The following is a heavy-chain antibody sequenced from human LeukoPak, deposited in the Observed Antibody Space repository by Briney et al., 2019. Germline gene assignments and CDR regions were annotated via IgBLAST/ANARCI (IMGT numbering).Heavy chain of an antibody. Sequence: SETLSLTCTVSGCSISSYYWSWIRQPPGKGLEWIGYIYYSGSTNYNPSPKSRVTISVDTSKNQFSLKLSSVTAADTAVYYCAATMVRSYYFDYWGQGTLVTVSS. D-gene: IGHD3-10*01. J-gene: IGHJ4*02. CDR1: GCSISSYY. CDR2: IYYSGST. CDR3: AATMVRSYYFDY. V-gene: IGHV4-59*01.